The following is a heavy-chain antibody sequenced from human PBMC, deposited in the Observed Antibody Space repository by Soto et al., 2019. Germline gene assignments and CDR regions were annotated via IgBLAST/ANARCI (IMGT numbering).Heavy chain of an antibody. V-gene: IGHV4-34*01. Sequence: QVQLQQWGAGLLKPSETLSLTCAVYGGSFSGYYWSWIRQPPGKGLEWIGEINHSGSTNYNPSLKSRVTISVDTSKNQFSLKLSSVTAADTAVYYCARGDGRVTRPGPRICRYWGQGTLVTVSS. D-gene: IGHD4-4*01. CDR1: GGSFSGYY. J-gene: IGHJ4*02. CDR2: INHSGST. CDR3: ARGDGRVTRPGPRICRY.